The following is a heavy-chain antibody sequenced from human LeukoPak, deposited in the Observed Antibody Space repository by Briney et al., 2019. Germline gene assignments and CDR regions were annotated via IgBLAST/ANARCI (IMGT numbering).Heavy chain of an antibody. CDR2: ISGSGDST. V-gene: IGHV3-23*01. J-gene: IGHJ4*02. Sequence: GGSLRLSCAASGFTFSSYAMSWVRQAPGKGLEWVSTISGSGDSTYYADSVKGRFTISRDNSKNTLHLQMNSQRAEDTAVYSCAKGRSGVSSAAINYGGQGTLVTVS. CDR1: GFTFSSYA. CDR3: AKGRSGVSSAAINY. D-gene: IGHD2-2*01.